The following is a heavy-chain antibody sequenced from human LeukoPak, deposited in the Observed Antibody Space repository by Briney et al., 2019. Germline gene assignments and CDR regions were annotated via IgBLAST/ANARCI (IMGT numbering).Heavy chain of an antibody. J-gene: IGHJ4*02. CDR3: ARDLLNEGNHLDY. V-gene: IGHV4-31*03. CDR1: GGSISSGGYY. D-gene: IGHD4-23*01. Sequence: KPSETLSLTCTVSGGSISSGGYYWSWIRQHPGKGLEWIGYIYYSGSTYYNPSLKSRVTISVDTSKNQFSLKLSSVTAADTAVYYCARDLLNEGNHLDYWGQGTLVTVSS. CDR2: IYYSGST.